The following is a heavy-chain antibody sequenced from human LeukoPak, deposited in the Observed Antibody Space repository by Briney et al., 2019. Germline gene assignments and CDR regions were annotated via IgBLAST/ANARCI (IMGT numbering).Heavy chain of an antibody. V-gene: IGHV3-30-3*01. CDR3: ARVPRGTDPYYYYGMDV. CDR2: ISYDGSNK. D-gene: IGHD1-1*01. J-gene: IGHJ6*02. CDR1: GFTFSSYA. Sequence: PGGSLRLSCAASGFTFSSYAMHWVRQAPGKGLEWVAVISYDGSNKYYADSVKGRFTISRDNSKNTLYLQMNSLRAEDTAVYYCARVPRGTDPYYYYGMDVWGQGTTVTVPS.